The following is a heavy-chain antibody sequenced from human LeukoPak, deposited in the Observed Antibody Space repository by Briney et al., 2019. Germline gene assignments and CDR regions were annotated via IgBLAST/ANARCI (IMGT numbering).Heavy chain of an antibody. CDR1: SFTLGEYA. V-gene: IGHV3-9*01. CDR2: ISWNSGSI. Sequence: GISVTLSCTASSFTLGEYAMHGLPQARGGGVVWVLGISWNSGSIGYGDSVNGRFTISRDNAKNSLYLQMSSLRAEDTAVYYCAKVGGSVGHDSSGYYGPLYWGQGTLVTVSS. CDR3: AKVGGSVGHDSSGYYGPLY. J-gene: IGHJ4*02. D-gene: IGHD3-22*01.